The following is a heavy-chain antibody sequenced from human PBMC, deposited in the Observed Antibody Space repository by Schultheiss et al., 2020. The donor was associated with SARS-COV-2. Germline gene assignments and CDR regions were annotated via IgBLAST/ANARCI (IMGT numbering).Heavy chain of an antibody. J-gene: IGHJ4*02. Sequence: SETLSLTCTVSGGSISSHYWSWIRQPPGKGLEWIGYFHYSGSPTYNPSLKSRVTISVDTSKSQFSLRLSSVTTADTAVYYCARGSSRGWVVTAIPPLDYWGQGTLVTVSS. D-gene: IGHD2-21*02. V-gene: IGHV4-59*11. CDR2: FHYSGSP. CDR1: GGSISSHY. CDR3: ARGSSRGWVVTAIPPLDY.